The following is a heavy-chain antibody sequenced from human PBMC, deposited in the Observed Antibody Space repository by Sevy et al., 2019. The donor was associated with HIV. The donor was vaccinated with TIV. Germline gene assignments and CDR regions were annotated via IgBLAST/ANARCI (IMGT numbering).Heavy chain of an antibody. J-gene: IGHJ6*02. CDR1: GGSISSSSYY. CDR2: IYYSGST. Sequence: SETLSLTCTVSGGSISSSSYYWGWIRQPPGKGLEWIGSIYYSGSTYYNPSLKSRVTISVDTSKNQFSLKLSSVTAADTAGYYCAGLGYCSSTSCYGAYYYGMDVWGQGTTVTVSS. D-gene: IGHD2-2*01. CDR3: AGLGYCSSTSCYGAYYYGMDV. V-gene: IGHV4-39*01.